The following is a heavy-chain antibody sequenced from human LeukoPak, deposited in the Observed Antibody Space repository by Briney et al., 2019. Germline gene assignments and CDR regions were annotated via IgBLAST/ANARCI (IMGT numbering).Heavy chain of an antibody. J-gene: IGHJ5*02. Sequence: GASVKVSCKASGYTFTSYYMHWVRQAPGQGLEWMGIINPSGGSTSYAQKFQGRVTMTRDMSTSTVYMELSSLRSEDTAVYYCARGAPWYNWTYWFDPWGQGTLVTVSS. CDR1: GYTFTSYY. D-gene: IGHD1-20*01. CDR2: INPSGGST. V-gene: IGHV1-46*01. CDR3: ARGAPWYNWTYWFDP.